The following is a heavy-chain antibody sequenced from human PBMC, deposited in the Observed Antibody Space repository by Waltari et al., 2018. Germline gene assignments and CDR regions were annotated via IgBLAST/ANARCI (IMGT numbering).Heavy chain of an antibody. CDR2: FDREDGET. CDR1: GYTRPALH. J-gene: IGHJ4*02. Sequence: QVQLVQCGAEVKERGAVVKVTSMVSGYTRPALHRTWVRQAPGKGLEWMGVFDREDGETIYAQKFQDRVTMTEDTSKDAAYVELSSLRSEDTAVYYCATDFSNSAGWGQGTLVTVSS. D-gene: IGHD4-4*01. V-gene: IGHV1-24*01. CDR3: ATDFSNSAG.